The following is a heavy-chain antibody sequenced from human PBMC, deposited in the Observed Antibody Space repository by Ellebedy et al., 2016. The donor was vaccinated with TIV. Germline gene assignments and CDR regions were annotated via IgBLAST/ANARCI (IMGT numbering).Heavy chain of an antibody. D-gene: IGHD1-26*01. Sequence: GESLKISCVASGFSFSSYWMTWVRQAPGKGLEWVANMRQDGGDKYYVDSVKGRFTISRDNAKSSLYLQMDSVRAEDTAVYYCATDGSYGDHLSPAHAFVMWGQGTMVAVSS. J-gene: IGHJ3*02. CDR3: ATDGSYGDHLSPAHAFVM. V-gene: IGHV3-7*01. CDR2: MRQDGGDK. CDR1: GFSFSSYW.